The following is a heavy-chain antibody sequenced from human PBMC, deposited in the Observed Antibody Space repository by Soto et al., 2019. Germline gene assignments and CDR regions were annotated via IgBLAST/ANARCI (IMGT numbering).Heavy chain of an antibody. CDR3: TRANTSPFDY. CDR1: GFSFSRFG. CDR2: IWFDGSQQ. J-gene: IGHJ4*02. V-gene: IGHV3-33*01. Sequence: QVQLVESGGGVVQPGTSLRLSCAASGFSFSRFGMHWVRQAPGKGLEWVAIIWFDGSQQYYADSVKGRFTISRDISNKILYLQRNSLRAEDTAVYYCTRANTSPFDYWGQGTLVTVSS.